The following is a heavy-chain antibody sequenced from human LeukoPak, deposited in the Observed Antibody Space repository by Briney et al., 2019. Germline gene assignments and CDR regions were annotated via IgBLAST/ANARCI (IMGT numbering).Heavy chain of an antibody. CDR3: ARVYYDILTGWGGTAYDY. V-gene: IGHV1-2*02. CDR2: INPNSGGT. CDR1: GYTFTGYY. D-gene: IGHD3-9*01. J-gene: IGHJ4*02. Sequence: GASVNVSCKASGYTFTGYYMHWVRQAPGQGLEWMGWINPNSGGTNYAQKFQGRVTMTRDTSISTAYMELSRLRSDDTAVYYCARVYYDILTGWGGTAYDYWGQGTLVTVSS.